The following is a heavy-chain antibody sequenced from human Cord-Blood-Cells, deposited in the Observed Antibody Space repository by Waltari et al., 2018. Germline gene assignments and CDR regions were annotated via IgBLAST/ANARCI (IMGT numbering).Heavy chain of an antibody. V-gene: IGHV1-8*01. J-gene: IGHJ5*02. CDR2: MNPNNGNT. D-gene: IGHD6-13*01. CDR1: GYTFTSYD. Sequence: QVQLVQSGAEVKKPGASVKVSCKASGYTFTSYDINWVRQATGQGLEWMGWMNPNNGNTGYAQKFQGRVTMTRNTSISTAYMELSSLRSEDTAVYYCARGVKYRSSSSRWGWFDPWGQGTLVTVSS. CDR3: ARGVKYRSSSSRWGWFDP.